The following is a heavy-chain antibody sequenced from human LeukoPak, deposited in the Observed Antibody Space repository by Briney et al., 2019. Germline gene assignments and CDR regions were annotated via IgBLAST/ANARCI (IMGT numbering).Heavy chain of an antibody. Sequence: ASVKLSCKASGYTFTSYGISWVRQAPGQGLEWMGWISAYNGNTNYAQKLQGRVTMTTDTSTSTAYMELRSLRSDDTAVYYCARVRDYYGSGSYGVLDYWGQGTLVTVSS. CDR1: GYTFTSYG. CDR3: ARVRDYYGSGSYGVLDY. V-gene: IGHV1-18*01. D-gene: IGHD3-10*01. CDR2: ISAYNGNT. J-gene: IGHJ4*02.